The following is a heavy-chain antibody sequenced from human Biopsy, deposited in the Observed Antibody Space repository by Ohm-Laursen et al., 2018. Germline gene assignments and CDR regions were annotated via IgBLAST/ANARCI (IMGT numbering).Heavy chain of an antibody. CDR2: IFNSANT. Sequence: TLSLTCTVSGASISSGGSYWSWNRQRPGKGLEWIGYIFNSANTYYNPSLKSRVTISVDTSKNQFSLKLSSVTAADTAVYYCARLGSGDYFPTFFDFWGQGALVTVS. D-gene: IGHD5-12*01. CDR3: ARLGSGDYFPTFFDF. V-gene: IGHV4-31*03. CDR1: GASISSGGSY. J-gene: IGHJ4*02.